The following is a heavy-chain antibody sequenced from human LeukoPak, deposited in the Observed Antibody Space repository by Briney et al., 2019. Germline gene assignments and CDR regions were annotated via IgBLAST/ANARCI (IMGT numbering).Heavy chain of an antibody. Sequence: GGSLRLSCAASGFTFSTYWMHWVRQAPGKGLVWVSRISSDGNTTSYADSVKGRFTVSRDNAENSLYLQMNSLRGEDTAVYYCARIGRFGPARVGGGDYWGQGTLVTVSS. V-gene: IGHV3-74*01. D-gene: IGHD3-16*01. CDR1: GFTFSTYW. CDR3: ARIGRFGPARVGGGDY. J-gene: IGHJ4*02. CDR2: ISSDGNTT.